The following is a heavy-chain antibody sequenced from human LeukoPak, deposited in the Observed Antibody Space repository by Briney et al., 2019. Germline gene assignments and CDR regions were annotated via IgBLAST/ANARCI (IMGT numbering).Heavy chain of an antibody. CDR2: INHSGST. CDR3: ARGRITMIY. D-gene: IGHD3-22*01. J-gene: IGHJ4*02. Sequence: SETLSLTCTVSGGSISSSSYYWSWIRQPPGKGLEWIGEINHSGSTNYNPSLKSRVTISVDTSKNQFSLKLSSVTAADTAVYYCARGRITMIYWGQGTLVTVSS. V-gene: IGHV4-39*07. CDR1: GGSISSSSYY.